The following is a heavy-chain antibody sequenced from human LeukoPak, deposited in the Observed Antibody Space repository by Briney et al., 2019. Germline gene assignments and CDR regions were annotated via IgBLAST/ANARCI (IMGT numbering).Heavy chain of an antibody. D-gene: IGHD5-18*01. CDR1: GFTFSSYA. J-gene: IGHJ6*02. Sequence: GGSLRLSCAASGFTFSSYAMHCVRQAPGKGLEWVAVISYDGSNKYYADSVKGRFTISRDNSKNTLYLQMNSLRAEDTAVYYCARDQGSYGYSWPGYYYRGMDVWGQGTTVTVSS. CDR2: ISYDGSNK. CDR3: ARDQGSYGYSWPGYYYRGMDV. V-gene: IGHV3-30*04.